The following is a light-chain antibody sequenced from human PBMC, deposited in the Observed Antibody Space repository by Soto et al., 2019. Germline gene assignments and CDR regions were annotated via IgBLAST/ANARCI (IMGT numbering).Light chain of an antibody. J-gene: IGKJ1*01. CDR1: QGIRND. CDR3: QHYNSYSEA. V-gene: IGKV1-6*01. Sequence: AIQMTQSPSSPSASVGDRLTITCRASQGIRNDLGWYQQKPGKAPKLLIYAASSLQSGVPSRFSGSGSGTDFTLTISSLQPDDFATYYCQHYNSYSEAFGQGTKVDIK. CDR2: AAS.